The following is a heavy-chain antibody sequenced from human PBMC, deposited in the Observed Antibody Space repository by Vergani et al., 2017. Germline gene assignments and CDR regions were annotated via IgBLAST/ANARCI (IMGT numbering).Heavy chain of an antibody. Sequence: QVQLVESGGGVVQPGGSMRLSCSASGLTLSSYGVHWVRQAPGRGLESVTFTRPHEDGAFYSASVRGRFTVSRDNSKNTLYLEMNRRIVDDTAIYYCGKTQGTVVGTWWFDPWGQGTPVTVSS. V-gene: IGHV3-30*02. D-gene: IGHD1-7*01. J-gene: IGHJ5*02. CDR2: TRPHEDGA. CDR3: GKTQGTVVGTWWFDP. CDR1: GLTLSSYG.